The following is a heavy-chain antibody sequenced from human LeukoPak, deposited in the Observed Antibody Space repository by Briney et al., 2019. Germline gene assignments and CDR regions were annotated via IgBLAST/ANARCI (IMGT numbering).Heavy chain of an antibody. J-gene: IGHJ4*02. Sequence: MPGGSLRLSCAASGFTFSSYSMNWVRQAPGKGLEWVSSISSSSSYIYYADSVKGRFTTSRDNAKNSLYLQMNSLRAEDTAVYYCARDKVVGATFFDYWGQGTLVTVSS. CDR1: GFTFSSYS. CDR3: ARDKVVGATFFDY. V-gene: IGHV3-21*01. D-gene: IGHD1-26*01. CDR2: ISSSSSYI.